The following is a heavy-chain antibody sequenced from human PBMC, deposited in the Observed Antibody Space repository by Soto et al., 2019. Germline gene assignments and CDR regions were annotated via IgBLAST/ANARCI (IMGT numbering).Heavy chain of an antibody. CDR2: INHRGET. CDR3: GRGRGGYSYGGLDY. D-gene: IGHD5-18*01. J-gene: IGHJ4*02. CDR1: GGSFSDHY. Sequence: KPSETLSLTCGVSGGSFSDHYWSWIRQAPGKGLEWIAEINHRGETNHNPSLRSRVTISVDTSKNHFSLKLSSMTAADTAVYFCGRGRGGYSYGGLDYWGQGTQVTVSS. V-gene: IGHV4-34*01.